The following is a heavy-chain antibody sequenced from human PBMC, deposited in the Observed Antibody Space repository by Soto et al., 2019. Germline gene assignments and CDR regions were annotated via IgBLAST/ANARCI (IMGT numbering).Heavy chain of an antibody. CDR3: ARSVFP. Sequence: QVQLQESGPGLVKPSQTLSLTCTVSGGSITTGGYYWSWIRQHPGQGLEWIGYIYYSGFTYYNPSITSRVTISGDTSKHHFALTLSSVTSSYTAVYDCARSVFPWGQGTLVTVSS. CDR1: GGSITTGGYY. J-gene: IGHJ5*02. V-gene: IGHV4-31*03. CDR2: IYYSGFT.